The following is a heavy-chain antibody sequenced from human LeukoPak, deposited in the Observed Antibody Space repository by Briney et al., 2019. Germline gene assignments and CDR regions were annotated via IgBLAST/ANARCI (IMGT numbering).Heavy chain of an antibody. CDR2: IKQDGSEK. CDR1: GFTFSSYW. CDR3: AREDYGDDNWFDP. J-gene: IGHJ5*02. V-gene: IGHV3-7*01. Sequence: PGGSLRLSCAASGFTFSSYWMSWVRQAPGKGLEWVANIKQDGSEKYYVDSVKGRFTISRDNAKNSLYLQMNSLRAEDTAVYYCAREDYGDDNWFDPWGQGTLVTVSS. D-gene: IGHD4-17*01.